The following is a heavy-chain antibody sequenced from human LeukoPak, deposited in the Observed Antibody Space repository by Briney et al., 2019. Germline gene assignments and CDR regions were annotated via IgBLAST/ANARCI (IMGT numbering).Heavy chain of an antibody. CDR2: IDHRGTA. J-gene: IGHJ4*02. V-gene: IGHV4-34*01. Sequence: PSETLSLTCAVYGASYNAYYWSWFRQPPGKGLEWIGDIDHRGTATYNPSLKSRLTISADASKNQFSLKLNSVTDADTAVYYCAVGITILGVAASFDSWGQGNLAIVSS. D-gene: IGHD3-3*01. CDR1: GASYNAYY. CDR3: AVGITILGVAASFDS.